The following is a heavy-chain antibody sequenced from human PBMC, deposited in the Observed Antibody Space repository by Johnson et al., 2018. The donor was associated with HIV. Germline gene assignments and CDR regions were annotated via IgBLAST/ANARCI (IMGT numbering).Heavy chain of an antibody. V-gene: IGHV3-33*05. CDR3: ARDHRAYCGGDCYSDAFDI. CDR2: ISYDGSNK. Sequence: QVQLVESGGGVVQPGGSLRLSCAASGFTFSDYYMSWIRQAPGKGLEWVAVISYDGSNKYYADSVKGRFTISRDNSKNTLSLQMNSLRAEDTAVYYCARDHRAYCGGDCYSDAFDIWGQGTVVTVSS. CDR1: GFTFSDYY. D-gene: IGHD2-21*02. J-gene: IGHJ3*02.